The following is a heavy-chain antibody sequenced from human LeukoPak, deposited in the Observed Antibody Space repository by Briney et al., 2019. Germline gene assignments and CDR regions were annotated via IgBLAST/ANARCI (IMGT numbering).Heavy chain of an antibody. CDR1: GFIFSTYR. V-gene: IGHV3-23*01. Sequence: PGGSLRLSCAASGFIFSTYRMSWGRQAPGKGLEWVSLINDSGRRTYYADSVKGRFTVSRDNSKYTLYLQMNSLRVEDTAVYYCASSTYNYDYALDVWGQGTTVTVSS. J-gene: IGHJ6*02. CDR2: INDSGRRT. D-gene: IGHD5-24*01. CDR3: ASSTYNYDYALDV.